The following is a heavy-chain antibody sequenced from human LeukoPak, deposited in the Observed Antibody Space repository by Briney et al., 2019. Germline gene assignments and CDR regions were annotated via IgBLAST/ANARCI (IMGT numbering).Heavy chain of an antibody. D-gene: IGHD4/OR15-4a*01. CDR2: INSDGSST. V-gene: IGHV3-74*01. J-gene: IGHJ6*02. Sequence: PGGSLRLSCAASGFTFSIYWMHWVRQAPGKGLVWVSRINSDGSSTSYADSVKGRFTISRDNTKNTLYLQMNSLRAEDTAVYYCVRATMYYGMDVWGQETTVTVSS. CDR1: GFTFSIYW. CDR3: VRATMYYGMDV.